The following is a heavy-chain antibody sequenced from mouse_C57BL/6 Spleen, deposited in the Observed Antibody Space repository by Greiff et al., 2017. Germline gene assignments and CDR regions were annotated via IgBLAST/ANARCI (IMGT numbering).Heavy chain of an antibody. J-gene: IGHJ3*01. D-gene: IGHD2-1*01. CDR2: ISYDGSN. Sequence: EVQVVESGPGLVKPSQSLSLTCSVTGYSITSGYYWNWIRQFPGNKLEWMGYISYDGSNNYNPSLKNRISITRDTSKNQFFLKLNSVTTEDTATYYCARDGNSYGNYVYPFAYWGQGTLVTVSA. V-gene: IGHV3-6*01. CDR3: ARDGNSYGNYVYPFAY. CDR1: GYSITSGYY.